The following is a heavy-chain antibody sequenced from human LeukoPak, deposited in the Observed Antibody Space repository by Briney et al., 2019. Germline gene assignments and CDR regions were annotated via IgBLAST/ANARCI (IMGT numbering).Heavy chain of an antibody. V-gene: IGHV4-61*02. CDR2: IYTSGST. J-gene: IGHJ4*02. Sequence: SETLSLTCTVSGGSISSGSYYWSWIRQPAGKGLEWIGRIYTSGSTNYNPSLKSRVIISVETSKNQFSLKLSSVTAADTAVYYCARARDDYYDSSEDYWGQGTLVTVSS. D-gene: IGHD3-22*01. CDR1: GGSISSGSYY. CDR3: ARARDDYYDSSEDY.